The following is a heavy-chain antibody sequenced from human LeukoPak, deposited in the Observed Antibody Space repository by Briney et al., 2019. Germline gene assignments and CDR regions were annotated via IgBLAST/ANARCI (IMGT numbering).Heavy chain of an antibody. Sequence: SEGSLRLSCAASGFTFSSYSMNWVRQAPGKGLEWVSSISSSSSYIYYADSVKGRFTISRDNAKNSLYLQMNSLRAEDTAVYYCAAFGGISSFDYWGQGTLVTVSS. D-gene: IGHD2-8*02. J-gene: IGHJ4*02. CDR3: AAFGGISSFDY. CDR1: GFTFSSYS. CDR2: ISSSSSYI. V-gene: IGHV3-21*01.